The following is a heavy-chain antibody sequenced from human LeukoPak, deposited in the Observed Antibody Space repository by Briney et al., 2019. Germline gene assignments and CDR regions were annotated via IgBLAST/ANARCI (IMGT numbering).Heavy chain of an antibody. D-gene: IGHD3-22*01. J-gene: IGHJ4*02. CDR1: GFTFDYSA. CDR2: INTGDIT. V-gene: IGHV3-23*01. Sequence: GGSLRLSCAASGFTFDYSAMTWVRQAPEKGLEWVSTINTGDITFYANSVKGRFTISRDNSKNALFLQVNSLRAEDTAIYYCVKGGFTYYDDWGQGTLVTVSS. CDR3: VKGGFTYYDD.